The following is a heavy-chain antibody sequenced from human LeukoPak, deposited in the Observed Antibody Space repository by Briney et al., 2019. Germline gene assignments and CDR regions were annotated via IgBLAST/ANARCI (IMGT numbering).Heavy chain of an antibody. D-gene: IGHD2-15*01. V-gene: IGHV4-59*08. CDR2: IYYSGST. CDR1: GGSISSYY. J-gene: IGHJ4*02. Sequence: KASETLSLTCTVSGGSISSYYWSWIRQPPGKRLEWIGCIYYSGSTNYNPSLKSRVTMSVDTSKNQFSLKLSSVTAADTAVYYCARLYGGNGDYWGQGTLVTVSS. CDR3: ARLYGGNGDY.